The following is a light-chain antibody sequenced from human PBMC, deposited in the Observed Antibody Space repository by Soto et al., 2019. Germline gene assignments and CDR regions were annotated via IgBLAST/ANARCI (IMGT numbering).Light chain of an antibody. CDR1: QSISSY. Sequence: DIQMPQSPSSLSASVGDRVTITCRASQSISSYLNWYQQKPGKAPKLLIYAASSLQSGVPSRFSSSGSVTDFTLTISSLQPEDFATYYCQQRYSTPYTFGQGTKLEIK. CDR3: QQRYSTPYT. V-gene: IGKV1-39*01. J-gene: IGKJ2*01. CDR2: AAS.